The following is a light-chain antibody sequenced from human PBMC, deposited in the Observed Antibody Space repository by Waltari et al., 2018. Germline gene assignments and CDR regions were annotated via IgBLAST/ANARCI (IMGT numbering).Light chain of an antibody. Sequence: DVVMTQSPLSLPVTLGQPASISCRSSERLVHTDGNIYLHWFQQRPGQSPRRLIYMVSQRDSGVPYRFGGSGSGTDFTLKISRVEAEDVGIYYCMQSTHWPPWTFGQGTKVEIK. CDR1: ERLVHTDGNIY. J-gene: IGKJ1*01. CDR2: MVS. CDR3: MQSTHWPPWT. V-gene: IGKV2-30*02.